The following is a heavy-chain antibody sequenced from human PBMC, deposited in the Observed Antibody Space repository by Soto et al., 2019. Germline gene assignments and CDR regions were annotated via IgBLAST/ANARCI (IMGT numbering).Heavy chain of an antibody. CDR3: ARDSSAVGYGMDV. J-gene: IGHJ6*02. CDR1: GFTFSSYS. CDR2: ISSSSSYI. V-gene: IGHV3-21*01. Sequence: KPGGSLRLSCAASGFTFSSYSMNWVRQAPGKGLEWVSSISSSSSYIYYADSVKGRFTISRDNAKNSLYLQMNSLRAEDTAVYYCARDSSAVGYGMDVWGQGTTVTVSS. D-gene: IGHD6-19*01.